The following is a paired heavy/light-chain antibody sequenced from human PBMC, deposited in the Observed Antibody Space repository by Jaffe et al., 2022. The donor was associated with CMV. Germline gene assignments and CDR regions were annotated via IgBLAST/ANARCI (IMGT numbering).Light chain of an antibody. V-gene: IGKV1-27*01. CDR3: QKYNTAPKT. CDR2: TAS. J-gene: IGKJ1*01. CDR1: QDISNY. Sequence: DIQMTQSPSSLSASVGDRVTITCRASQDISNYLAWYQQRPGKVPNLLIYTASTLQSGVPSRFSGSGSGTDFTLTITSLQPEDVATYYCQKYNTAPKTFGQGTQVEIK.
Heavy chain of an antibody. J-gene: IGHJ3*02. CDR1: GFTFSDAW. Sequence: EVQLVESGGGLVKPGGSLTLSCAASGFTFSDAWMGWVRQAPGKGLEWIGRIKSKADGGTPDYAAPVKGRFTISRDDSKNTLYLQVNSLNTEDTAVYYCLTDLRHHLWDAFDMWGQGTMVTVSS. V-gene: IGHV3-15*01. D-gene: IGHD4-17*01. CDR2: IKSKADGGTP. CDR3: LTDLRHHLWDAFDM.